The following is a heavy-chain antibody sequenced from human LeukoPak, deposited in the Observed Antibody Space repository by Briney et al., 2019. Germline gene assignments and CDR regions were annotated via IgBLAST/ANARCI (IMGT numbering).Heavy chain of an antibody. CDR3: ATVQSGYYYVALDY. CDR1: GYTLTELS. J-gene: IGHJ4*02. D-gene: IGHD3-22*01. Sequence: ASVKISCKVSGYTLTELSMHWVRQAPGKGLEWMGGFDPEDGETIYAQKFQGRVTMTEDTSTDTAYMELSSLRSEDTAVYYCATVQSGYYYVALDYWGQGTLVTVSS. V-gene: IGHV1-24*01. CDR2: FDPEDGET.